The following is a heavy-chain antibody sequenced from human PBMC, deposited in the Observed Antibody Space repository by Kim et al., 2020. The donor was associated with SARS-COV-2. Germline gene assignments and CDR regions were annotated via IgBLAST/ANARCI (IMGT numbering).Heavy chain of an antibody. J-gene: IGHJ6*01. V-gene: IGHV4-34*01. Sequence: SQTLSLTCTVYGGSFSAYYWSWIRQPPGKGLEWIGEINHSGSTNYNPSLKSRVTISVDTSKNQFSLKLSSVTAADTAVYYCARVRSGGIFYYYYYGMDVW. CDR3: ARVRSGGIFYYYYYGMDV. D-gene: IGHD2-15*01. CDR2: INHSGST. CDR1: GGSFSAYY.